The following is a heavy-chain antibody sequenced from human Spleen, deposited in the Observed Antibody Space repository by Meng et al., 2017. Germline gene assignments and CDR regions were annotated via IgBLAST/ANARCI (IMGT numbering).Heavy chain of an antibody. V-gene: IGHV1-69*05. D-gene: IGHD2-15*01. J-gene: IGHJ4*02. CDR3: ARKAGNCVTTTCYSLDY. CDR1: GGIFSNYV. Sequence: SVNVSCMAPGGIFSNYVIGWVRPAPGQGLEWMGGINIVFGTTDYAQKFQGRFTITTDESTSTVYMELTRLTSEDTAVYFCARKAGNCVTTTCYSLDYWGQGTLVTVSS. CDR2: INIVFGTT.